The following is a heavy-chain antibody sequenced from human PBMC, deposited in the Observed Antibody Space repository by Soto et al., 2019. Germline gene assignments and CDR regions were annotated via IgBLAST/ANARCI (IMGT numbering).Heavy chain of an antibody. CDR3: ERVGSSGWSPDY. D-gene: IGHD6-19*01. V-gene: IGHV4-59*01. J-gene: IGHJ4*02. Sequence: SETLSLTCTVSGGSISGYYWTWIRQPPGKGLEWIGYIFYSGVTNYNPSLKSRVTLSVDTSKKQFSLKLRSVTAADTAVYYCERVGSSGWSPDYWGRGTLVTVSS. CDR1: GGSISGYY. CDR2: IFYSGVT.